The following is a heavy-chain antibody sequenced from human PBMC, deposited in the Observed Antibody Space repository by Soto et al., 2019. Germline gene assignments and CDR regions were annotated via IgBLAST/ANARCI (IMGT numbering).Heavy chain of an antibody. Sequence: LRLSCAASTSGFGGSNYMTWVRQAPGKGLEWVSVIYRDGNTYYVDSVKGRFTISRDNSKNTLYLQMNSLRGEDTAVYYCARGRFGMDVWGQGTTVTVSS. CDR3: ARGRFGMDV. CDR1: TSGFGGSNY. V-gene: IGHV3-53*01. CDR2: IYRDGNT. J-gene: IGHJ6*02.